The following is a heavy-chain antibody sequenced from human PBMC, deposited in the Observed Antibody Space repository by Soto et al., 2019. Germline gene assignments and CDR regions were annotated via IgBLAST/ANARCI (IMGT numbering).Heavy chain of an antibody. CDR1: GDSISSGTYY. CDR2: ISYSGTT. Sequence: SETLSLICTVSGDSISSGTYYWGWIRQPPGKGLEWIGSISYSGTTYYNPSLRSRVTISVDTSKSQLSLKLSSVTAADTAVYYCARLTRSDDYVWGAYRYAKFDFWGQGTLVTVSS. J-gene: IGHJ4*02. D-gene: IGHD3-16*02. V-gene: IGHV4-39*01. CDR3: ARLTRSDDYVWGAYRYAKFDF.